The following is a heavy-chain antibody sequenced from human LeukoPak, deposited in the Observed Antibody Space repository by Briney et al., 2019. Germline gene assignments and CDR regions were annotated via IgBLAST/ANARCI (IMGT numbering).Heavy chain of an antibody. D-gene: IGHD6-13*01. CDR3: ARDARYSSSWYAVDY. V-gene: IGHV1-18*01. J-gene: IGHJ4*02. CDR1: GYTFTSYG. CDR2: ISAYNGNT. Sequence: ASVKVSCKASGYTFTSYGISWVRQAPGQGLEWMGWISAYNGNTNYAQKLQGRVTMTTDTSTSTAYMELRSLRSDDTAVYYCARDARYSSSWYAVDYWGQGTLVTVSS.